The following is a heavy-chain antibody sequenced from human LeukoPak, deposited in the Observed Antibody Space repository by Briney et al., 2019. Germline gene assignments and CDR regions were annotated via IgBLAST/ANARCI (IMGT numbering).Heavy chain of an antibody. CDR1: GWSFSGYY. CDR3: ARVVYSGYDFRGAMDV. V-gene: IGHV4-59*01. D-gene: IGHD5-12*01. CDR2: IYYSGST. J-gene: IGHJ6*03. Sequence: SETLSLTCAVYGWSFSGYYWSWIRQPPGKGLEGIGYIYYSGSTNYNPSLKSRVTISVDTYKNQFSLKLSSVTAADTAVYYCARVVYSGYDFRGAMDVWGKGTTVTVSS.